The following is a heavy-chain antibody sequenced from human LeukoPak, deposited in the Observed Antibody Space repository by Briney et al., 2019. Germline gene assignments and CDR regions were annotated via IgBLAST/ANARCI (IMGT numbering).Heavy chain of an antibody. CDR2: IYPGDSDT. J-gene: IGHJ3*02. Sequence: GESLKISCKGSGYSFTVYWIGWVRQMPGKGLEWMGIIYPGDSDTRYSPSFQGQVTISADKSISTAYLQWSSLKASDTAMYYCARLKRYYYDSSGYGIWGQGTMVTVSS. CDR3: ARLKRYYYDSSGYGI. D-gene: IGHD3-22*01. CDR1: GYSFTVYW. V-gene: IGHV5-51*01.